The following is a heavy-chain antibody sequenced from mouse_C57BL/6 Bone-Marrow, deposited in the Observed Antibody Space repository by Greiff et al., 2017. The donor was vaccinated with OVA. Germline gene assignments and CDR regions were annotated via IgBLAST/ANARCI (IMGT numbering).Heavy chain of an antibody. Sequence: VQLQQSGAELARPGASVKLSCKASGYTFTSYGISWVKQSTGQGLEWIGEIYPRSGNTYYNEKFKGKATLTADKSSSTAYMELRSLTSEDSEIDVCARWGCGSPAWFAYWGQGTLVTVSA. CDR2: IYPRSGNT. CDR1: GYTFTSYG. V-gene: IGHV1-81*01. J-gene: IGHJ3*01. D-gene: IGHD1-1*01. CDR3: ARWGCGSPAWFAY.